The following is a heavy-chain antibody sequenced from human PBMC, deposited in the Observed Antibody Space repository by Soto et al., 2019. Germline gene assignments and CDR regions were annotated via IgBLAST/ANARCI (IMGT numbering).Heavy chain of an antibody. Sequence: QVQLQESGPGLVKPSGTLSLTCAVSSGTISSSNWCTWVRQHPGKGLEWIGEINQSGSPNYNPSLRSRNTISVDKSKSQFFLKLSADTAADTDIYYGAGLGMVDARREVATGGEGTLVPVSS. CDR1: SGTISSSNW. J-gene: IGHJ4*02. D-gene: IGHD2-15*01. CDR3: AGLGMVDARREVAT. CDR2: INQSGSP. V-gene: IGHV4-4*02.